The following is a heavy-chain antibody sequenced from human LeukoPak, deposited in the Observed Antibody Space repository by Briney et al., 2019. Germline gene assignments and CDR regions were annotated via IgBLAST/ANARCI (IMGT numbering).Heavy chain of an antibody. CDR3: ARAYDSTGYYSPFDY. J-gene: IGHJ4*02. V-gene: IGHV1-46*01. CDR2: INTSGGGT. D-gene: IGHD3-22*01. Sequence: ASVKVSCKASGYTFTSYYIHWVRQAPGQGLEWLGIINTSGGGTSYAQQFQGRVTMTRDMSTSTVYMELSSLRSEDTAVYFCARAYDSTGYYSPFDYWGQGTLVTVSS. CDR1: GYTFTSYY.